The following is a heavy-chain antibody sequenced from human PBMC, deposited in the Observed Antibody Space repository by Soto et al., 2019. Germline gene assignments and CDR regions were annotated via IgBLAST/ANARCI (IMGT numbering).Heavy chain of an antibody. CDR1: GYTLTELS. Sequence: ASVKVSCKVSGYTLTELSMHWVRQAPGKGLEWMGGFDPEDGETIYAQKFQGRVTMTEDTSTDTAYMELSSLRSEDTAVYYCATYSEYYDFWSGYRGGLKYYYMDVWGKGTTVTVSS. CDR3: ATYSEYYDFWSGYRGGLKYYYMDV. CDR2: FDPEDGET. J-gene: IGHJ6*03. V-gene: IGHV1-24*01. D-gene: IGHD3-3*01.